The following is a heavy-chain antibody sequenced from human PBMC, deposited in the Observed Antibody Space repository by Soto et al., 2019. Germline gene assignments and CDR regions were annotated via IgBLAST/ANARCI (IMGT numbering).Heavy chain of an antibody. CDR1: GGSFSGYY. CDR3: ARPRITMVRGPFSVVDV. V-gene: IGHV4-34*01. CDR2: INHSGST. Sequence: QVQLQQWGAGLLKPSETLSLTCAVYGGSFSGYYWSWIRQPPGKGLEWIGEINHSGSTNYNPSLKGRLTISVDTSKNQFSLKLSSVTAADTAVYYCARPRITMVRGPFSVVDVWGQGTTVTVSS. J-gene: IGHJ6*02. D-gene: IGHD3-10*01.